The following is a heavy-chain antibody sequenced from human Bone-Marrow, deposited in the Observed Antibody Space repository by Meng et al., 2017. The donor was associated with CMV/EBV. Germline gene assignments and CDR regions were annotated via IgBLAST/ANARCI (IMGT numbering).Heavy chain of an antibody. CDR2: INSDGSST. CDR1: GFAFSAWW. V-gene: IGHV3-74*01. CDR3: ARARGMDV. J-gene: IGHJ6*02. Sequence: GESLKISCTASGFAFSAWWMYWVRQAPGKGLVWVSRINSDGSSTSYADSVKGRFTISRDNAKNTLYLQMNSLRAEDTAVYYCARARGMDVWGQGTTVTVSS.